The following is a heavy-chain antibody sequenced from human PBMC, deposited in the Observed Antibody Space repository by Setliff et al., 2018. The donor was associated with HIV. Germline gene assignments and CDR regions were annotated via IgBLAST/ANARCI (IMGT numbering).Heavy chain of an antibody. CDR1: GGSISSGTYY. CDR2: LYTSGST. D-gene: IGHD2-8*01. Sequence: SETLSLTCTVSGGSISSGTYYWSWIRQPAGKALEWIGHLYTSGSTNYNPSLKSRVTISVDTSKNQFSLKLYSVTGLRVEDTAVYYCAAQGVLWGQGTLVAAPQ. CDR3: AAQGVL. V-gene: IGHV4-61*09. J-gene: IGHJ1*01.